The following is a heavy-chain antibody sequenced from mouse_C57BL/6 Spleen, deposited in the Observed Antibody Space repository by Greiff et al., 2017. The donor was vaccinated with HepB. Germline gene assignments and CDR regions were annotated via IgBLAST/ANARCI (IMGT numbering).Heavy chain of an antibody. J-gene: IGHJ1*03. D-gene: IGHD1-1*01. CDR2: INYDGSRT. V-gene: IGHV5-16*01. Sequence: EVKLMESEGGLVQPGSSMKLSCTASGFTFSDYYMAWVRQVPEKGLEWVANINYDGSRTYYLDSLKSRFIISRDNAKNILYLQMSSLKSEDTATYYCARDPDYYGSSCWYFDVWGTGTTVTVSS. CDR1: GFTFSDYY. CDR3: ARDPDYYGSSCWYFDV.